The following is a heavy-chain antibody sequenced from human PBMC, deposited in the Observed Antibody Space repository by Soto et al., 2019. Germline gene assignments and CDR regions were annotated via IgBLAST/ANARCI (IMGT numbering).Heavy chain of an antibody. J-gene: IGHJ4*02. CDR3: ASGGSSGQTWVLSDY. D-gene: IGHD2-15*01. CDR2: VYYSGTT. V-gene: IGHV4-61*08. Sequence: SETLSLTCTVSGGSIDSGDYYWSWIRQPPGKGLEWIGYVYYSGTTNYNPFLKSRVTLSLDKSKNQFSLKMNSVTAADTAVYYCASGGSSGQTWVLSDYWGQGTLVTVSS. CDR1: GGSIDSGDYY.